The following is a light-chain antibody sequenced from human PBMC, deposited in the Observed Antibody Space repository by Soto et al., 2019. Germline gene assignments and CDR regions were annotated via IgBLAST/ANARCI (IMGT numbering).Light chain of an antibody. CDR1: QSVYIY. J-gene: IGKJ5*01. CDR3: QHRSSWPVS. Sequence: EIVLTQSPATLSLSPGERATLSFRASQSVYIYLAWYQQKPGQSPRLLIYDASNRATGIPARFSGSGSGTDFTLTISSLEPEDFAVYYCQHRSSWPVSFGQGTRLEI. CDR2: DAS. V-gene: IGKV3-11*01.